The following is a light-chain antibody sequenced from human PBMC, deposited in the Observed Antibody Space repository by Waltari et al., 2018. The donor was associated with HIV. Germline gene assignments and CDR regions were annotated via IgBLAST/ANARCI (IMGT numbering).Light chain of an antibody. CDR3: CSNAARATYV. Sequence: QSALAQPRSVSGSPGQSVTISCTGTSSDVGGYNYVSGFQHHPGKAPKLIIYHVTKRPSGVPDRFSASKSGNTASLTISGLQAEDEAEYYCCSNAARATYVFGTGTQVTVL. V-gene: IGLV2-11*01. CDR2: HVT. CDR1: SSDVGGYNY. J-gene: IGLJ1*01.